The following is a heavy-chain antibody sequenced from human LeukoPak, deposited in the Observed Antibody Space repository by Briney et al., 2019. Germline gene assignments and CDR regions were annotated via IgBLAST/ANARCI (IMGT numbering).Heavy chain of an antibody. CDR3: TKEKLVVVTAIFDY. CDR1: GFTFSRYG. D-gene: IGHD2-21*02. CDR2: ISYDGSNK. Sequence: GGSLRLSCAASGFTFSRYGMHWVRQAPGKGLEWVAVISYDGSNKYYADSVKGRFTISRDNSKNTLYLQMNSLRAEDTAVYYCTKEKLVVVTAIFDYWGQGTLVTVSS. J-gene: IGHJ4*02. V-gene: IGHV3-30*18.